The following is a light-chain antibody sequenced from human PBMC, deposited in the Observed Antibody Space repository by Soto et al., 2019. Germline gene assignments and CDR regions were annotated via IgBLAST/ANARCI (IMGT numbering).Light chain of an antibody. CDR2: AAS. V-gene: IGKV1-39*01. Sequence: DIQMTQSPSSLSASVGDRVTITCRTSQNITSYLNWYQQKPGKAPKLLIYAASSLQSGVPSRFSGSGSGTDFTLTIRFVQPEDFATYHCQQSHTPMYTFGQGTKLEIK. CDR3: QQSHTPMYT. J-gene: IGKJ2*01. CDR1: QNITSY.